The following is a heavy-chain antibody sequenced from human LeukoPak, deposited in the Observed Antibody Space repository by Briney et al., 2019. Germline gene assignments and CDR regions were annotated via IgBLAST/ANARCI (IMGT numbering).Heavy chain of an antibody. D-gene: IGHD3-3*01. Sequence: GGSLRLFCAASGFTFSDYYMSWIRQAPGKGLEWVSYISSSGSTIYYADSVKGRFTISRDNAKNSLYLQMNSLRAEDTAVYYCASSGRFLANWFDPGAREPWSPSPQ. CDR1: GFTFSDYY. CDR3: ASSGRFLANWFDP. J-gene: IGHJ5*02. V-gene: IGHV3-11*01. CDR2: ISSSGSTI.